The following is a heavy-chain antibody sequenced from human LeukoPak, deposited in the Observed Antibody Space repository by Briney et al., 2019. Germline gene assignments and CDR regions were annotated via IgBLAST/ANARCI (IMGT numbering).Heavy chain of an antibody. CDR1: GGSISSSSYY. CDR2: IYHSGST. CDR3: AKPNFQSGAFDI. J-gene: IGHJ3*02. D-gene: IGHD2/OR15-2a*01. V-gene: IGHV4-39*07. Sequence: SETLSLTCTVSGGSISSSSYYWGWIRQPPGKGLEWIGYIYHSGSTYYNPSLKSRVTISVDRSKNQFSLKLSSVTAADTAVYYCAKPNFQSGAFDIWGQGTMVTVSS.